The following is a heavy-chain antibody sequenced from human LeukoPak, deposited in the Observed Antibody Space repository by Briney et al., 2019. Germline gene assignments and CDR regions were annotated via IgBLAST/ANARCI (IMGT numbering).Heavy chain of an antibody. CDR2: IIPIFGTA. V-gene: IGHV1-69*06. D-gene: IGHD3-16*02. J-gene: IGHJ3*02. CDR1: GGTFSSYA. CDR3: ARVRDFTFGGVIVIGAFDI. Sequence: SVKVSCKASGGTFSSYAISWVRQAPGQGLEWMGWIIPIFGTANYAQKFQGRVTITADKSTSTAYMELSSLRSEDTAVYYCARVRDFTFGGVIVIGAFDIWGQGTMVTVSS.